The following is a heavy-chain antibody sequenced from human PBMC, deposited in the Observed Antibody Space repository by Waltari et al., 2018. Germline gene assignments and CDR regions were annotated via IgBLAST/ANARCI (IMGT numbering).Heavy chain of an antibody. D-gene: IGHD2-8*02. CDR1: GLPFRSSG. V-gene: IGHV3-30*03. CDR2: ISSDGSRK. CDR3: ASCTGGNCYYYGFDV. Sequence: QVQLVESGGGVVQPGRSRRLSCGAPGLPFRSSGMHWVRQAPGRGLEWVAVISSDGSRKSYADSVKGRFSISRDNSKNSLSLEMNSLRPEDTAVYYCASCTGGNCYYYGFDVWGQGTTVTVSS. J-gene: IGHJ6*02.